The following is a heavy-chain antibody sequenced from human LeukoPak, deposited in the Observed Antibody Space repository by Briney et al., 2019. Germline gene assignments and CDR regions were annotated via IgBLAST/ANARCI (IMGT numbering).Heavy chain of an antibody. V-gene: IGHV3-23*01. J-gene: IGHJ5*02. D-gene: IGHD5-12*01. CDR2: IRGNDGKT. CDR1: GFTFSTYA. CDR3: ARQYSGTWYAALDH. Sequence: GGSLRLSCAASGFTFSTYAMTWVRQAPGKGLEWVSAIRGNDGKTYYADSVKGRFTISRDNSENTVYLQMNNLRAEDTALYYCARQYSGTWYAALDHWGQGTLVTVSS.